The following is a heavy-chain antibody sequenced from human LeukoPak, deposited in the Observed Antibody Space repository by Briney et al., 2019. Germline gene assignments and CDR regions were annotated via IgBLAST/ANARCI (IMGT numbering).Heavy chain of an antibody. CDR1: GGSISSGGYY. CDR2: IYYSGST. Sequence: SQTLRLTCTVSGGSISSGGYYWSWIRQHPGKGLEWIGYIYYSGSTYYNPSLKSRVTISVDTSKNQFSLKLSSVTAADTAVYYCARFLVVVPAAGEFAAFDIWGQRTLV. V-gene: IGHV4-31*03. J-gene: IGHJ3*02. CDR3: ARFLVVVPAAGEFAAFDI. D-gene: IGHD2-2*01.